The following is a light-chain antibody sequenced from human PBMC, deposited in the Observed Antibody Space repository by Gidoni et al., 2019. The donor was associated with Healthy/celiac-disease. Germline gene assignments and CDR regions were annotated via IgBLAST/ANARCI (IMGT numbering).Light chain of an antibody. CDR1: SRDVGGYHY. CDR2: DVR. Sequence: QSALTPPRSVSESPGPSVTISRPGTSRDVGGYHYVSWYQQHPGKAPKLMIYDVRKRPSGVPDRFSGSKYGNTASLTSSGLQAEDEADYYCCSYAGSYTWVFGGGTKLTVL. J-gene: IGLJ3*02. V-gene: IGLV2-11*01. CDR3: CSYAGSYTWV.